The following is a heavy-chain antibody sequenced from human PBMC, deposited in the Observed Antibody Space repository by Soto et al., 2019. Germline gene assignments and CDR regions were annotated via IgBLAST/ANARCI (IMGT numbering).Heavy chain of an antibody. CDR2: ISAYNGNT. J-gene: IGHJ5*01. CDR1: GYTFTSYA. V-gene: IGHV1-18*01. D-gene: IGHD2-2*01. CDR3: ARYDCISTNCYWNWFDS. Sequence: QVQLVQSGGEVKKPGASVRVSYKTSGYTFTSYAISWVRQAPGQGLEWMGWISAYNGNTNYAQKLQGRVTMTTDTSTSTAYMELRGLRSGDTAVYYCARYDCISTNCYWNWFDSWGQGTLVTVSS.